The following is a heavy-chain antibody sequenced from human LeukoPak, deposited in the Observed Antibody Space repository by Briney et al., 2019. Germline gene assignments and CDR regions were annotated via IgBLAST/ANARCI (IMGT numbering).Heavy chain of an antibody. V-gene: IGHV3-74*01. J-gene: IGHJ6*02. Sequence: GGSLRLSCAASGFTFSTYWMHCVRQAPGKGLVWVSCINSDGSSPSYADSVKGRFTISRDNAKNTVYPQMNSLRAEDTAVYYCARWGSSGWYPMDVWGQGTTVTVSS. CDR2: INSDGSSP. D-gene: IGHD6-19*01. CDR3: ARWGSSGWYPMDV. CDR1: GFTFSTYW.